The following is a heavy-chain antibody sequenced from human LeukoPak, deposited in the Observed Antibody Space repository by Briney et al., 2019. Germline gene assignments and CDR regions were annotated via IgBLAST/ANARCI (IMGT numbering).Heavy chain of an antibody. Sequence: PGGSLRLSCAASGFVFSDYYMSWIRQAPGKGLEWVSYISSSGSTIYYADSVKGRFTISRDNAKNSLYLQMNSLRAEDTAVYYCASRHSGVVAQPDYWGQGTLVTVSS. CDR1: GFVFSDYY. J-gene: IGHJ4*02. CDR2: ISSSGSTI. CDR3: ASRHSGVVAQPDY. D-gene: IGHD2-15*01. V-gene: IGHV3-11*04.